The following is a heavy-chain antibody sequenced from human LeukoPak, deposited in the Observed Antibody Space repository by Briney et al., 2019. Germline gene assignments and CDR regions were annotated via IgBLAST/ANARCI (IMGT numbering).Heavy chain of an antibody. D-gene: IGHD3-22*01. CDR3: ARDANGVIGYYDSSAPWFDP. CDR1: GYTFTGYY. CDR2: INANSGGT. V-gene: IGHV1-2*02. J-gene: IGHJ5*02. Sequence: GASVTVSCKASGYTFTGYYMHWVRQAPGQGLEWMGWINANSGGTSYAQKFQGRVTMTRDTSISTAYMELSRLRSDDTAVYYCARDANGVIGYYDSSAPWFDPWGQGTLVTVSS.